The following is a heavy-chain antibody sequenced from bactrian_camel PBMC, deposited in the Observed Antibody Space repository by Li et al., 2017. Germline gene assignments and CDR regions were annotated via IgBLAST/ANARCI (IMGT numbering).Heavy chain of an antibody. CDR2: LDGTGVSA. V-gene: IGHV3S1*01. CDR1: GYTDISDC. J-gene: IGHJ6*01. Sequence: LVESGGGSVQPGGSLRLSCAASGYTDISDCMGWFRQAPGKGLEWVSGLDGTGVSAYYSESVKGRFTISRDNAKNTLYLQMNSLKSEDTALYYCATRVGHWGQGTQVTVS. CDR3: ATRVGH.